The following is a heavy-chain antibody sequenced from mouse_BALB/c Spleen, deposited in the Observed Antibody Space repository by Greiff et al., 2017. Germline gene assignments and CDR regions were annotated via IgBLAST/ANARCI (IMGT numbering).Heavy chain of an antibody. D-gene: IGHD2-4*01. CDR3: ARPEPAMITTGEPAWFAY. CDR2: ISNGGGST. Sequence: EVQRVESGGGLVQPGGSLKLSCAASGFTFSSYTMSWVRQTPEKRLEWVAYISNGGGSTYYPDTVKGRFTISRDNAKNTLYLQMSSLKSEDTAMYYCARPEPAMITTGEPAWFAYWGQGTLVTVSA. V-gene: IGHV5-12-2*01. CDR1: GFTFSSYT. J-gene: IGHJ3*01.